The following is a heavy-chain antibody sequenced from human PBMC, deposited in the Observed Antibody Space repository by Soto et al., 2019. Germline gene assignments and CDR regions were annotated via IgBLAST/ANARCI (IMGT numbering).Heavy chain of an antibody. CDR2: IGTAGDT. D-gene: IGHD4-17*01. CDR1: GFTFSSYD. CDR3: ARDQNGDYGAFDI. J-gene: IGHJ3*02. Sequence: GGSLRLSCAASGFTFSSYDMHWVRQATGKGLEWVSVIGTAGDTYYPGSVKGRFTISRENAKNSLYLQMNSLRAGDTAVYYCARDQNGDYGAFDIWGQGTMVTVSS. V-gene: IGHV3-13*01.